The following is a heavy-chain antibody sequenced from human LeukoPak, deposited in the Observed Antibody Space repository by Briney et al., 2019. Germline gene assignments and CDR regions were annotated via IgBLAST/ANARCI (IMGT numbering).Heavy chain of an antibody. CDR2: ISSSTRNI. D-gene: IGHD2-2*01. CDR1: GFTFSSYS. V-gene: IGHV3-48*01. J-gene: IGHJ4*02. Sequence: GGSLRLSCAASGFTFSSYSMNWVRQAPGKGLEWVSYISSSTRNIFYADSVKGRFTISRDNAKNSLYLQMNSLRAEDTAVYYCAREDSSTRSCWGEGALVTVSS. CDR3: AREDSSTRSC.